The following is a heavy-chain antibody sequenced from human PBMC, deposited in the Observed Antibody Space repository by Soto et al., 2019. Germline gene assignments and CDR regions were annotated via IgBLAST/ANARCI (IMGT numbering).Heavy chain of an antibody. D-gene: IGHD2-21*01. CDR2: IYQSGST. V-gene: IGHV4-30-2*01. CDR3: ARANPGLNCLDV. J-gene: IGHJ3*01. Sequence: QQQLQESGSGLVKPSETLSLTCAVSGGSISSGAYSWSWIRQPPGKGLEWIAYIYQSGSTYYNPSLKNRVTILVDRYKHQFSLKLTSVTAADTAVYYCARANPGLNCLDVWGQGTMVTVSS. CDR1: GGSISSGAYS.